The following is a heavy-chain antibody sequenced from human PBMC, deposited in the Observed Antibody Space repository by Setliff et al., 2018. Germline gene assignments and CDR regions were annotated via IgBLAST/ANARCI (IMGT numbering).Heavy chain of an antibody. CDR3: AITEVHLSGDRPFDY. J-gene: IGHJ4*02. D-gene: IGHD7-27*01. Sequence: ASVKVSCKASGHTLSNYGISWVRQTPGQGLEWMGWVSGYNGDTKYAQKFQGRVTMTTDTSRSTAYMELRSLRSDDTAVYYCAITEVHLSGDRPFDYWGQGTLVTVSS. CDR1: GHTLSNYG. CDR2: VSGYNGDT. V-gene: IGHV1-18*04.